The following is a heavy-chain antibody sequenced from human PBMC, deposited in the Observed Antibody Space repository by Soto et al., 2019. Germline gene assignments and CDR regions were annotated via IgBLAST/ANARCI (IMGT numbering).Heavy chain of an antibody. CDR1: GGTFSSYA. J-gene: IGHJ4*02. V-gene: IGHV1-69*13. CDR3: ARKTYSSSTGYFDY. CDR2: IIPIFGTT. D-gene: IGHD6-6*01. Sequence: SVKVSCKASGGTFSSYAISWVRQAPGQGLEWMGGIIPIFGTTNYAQKFQGRVTITADESTSTAYMELSSLRSEDTAVYYCARKTYSSSTGYFDYWGQGTLVTVSS.